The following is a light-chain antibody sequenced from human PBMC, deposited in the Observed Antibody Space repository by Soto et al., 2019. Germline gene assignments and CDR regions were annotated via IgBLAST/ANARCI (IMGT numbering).Light chain of an antibody. CDR2: EVS. J-gene: IGLJ1*01. CDR1: SSDVGSYNR. CDR3: AAWDDSLSGFYV. Sequence: QSVLTQPPSVTGSPGQSVTISCTGTSSDVGSYNRVSWYQQPPGTAPKLMIYEVSNRPSGVPDRFSGSKSGTSASLAISGLRSEDEADYYCAAWDDSLSGFYVFGTGTKVTVL. V-gene: IGLV2-18*01.